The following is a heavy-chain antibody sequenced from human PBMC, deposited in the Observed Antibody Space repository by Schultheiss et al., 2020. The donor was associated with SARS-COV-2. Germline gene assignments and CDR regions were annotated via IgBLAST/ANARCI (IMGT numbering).Heavy chain of an antibody. J-gene: IGHJ4*02. CDR2: IWYDGSNK. CDR3: ARDGPFDY. CDR1: GFTFSNYS. V-gene: IGHV3-33*08. Sequence: GGSLRLSFTVSGFTFSNYSMNWVRQAPGKGLEWVAVIWYDGSNKYYADSVKGRFTISRDNSKNTLYLQMNSLRAEDTAVYYCARDGPFDYWGQGTLVTVSS.